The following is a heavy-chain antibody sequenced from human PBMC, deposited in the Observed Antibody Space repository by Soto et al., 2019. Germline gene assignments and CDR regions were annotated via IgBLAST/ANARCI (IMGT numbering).Heavy chain of an antibody. J-gene: IGHJ4*02. Sequence: KPSETLSLTCAVYGGPFSGYYWSWIRQPPGKGLEWIGEIYHSGSTNYNPSLKSRVTISVDKSKNQFSLKLSSVTAADTAVYYCARPSVPATRGPLDYWGQGALVTVSS. CDR2: IYHSGST. D-gene: IGHD6-19*01. CDR1: GGPFSGYY. CDR3: ARPSVPATRGPLDY. V-gene: IGHV4-34*01.